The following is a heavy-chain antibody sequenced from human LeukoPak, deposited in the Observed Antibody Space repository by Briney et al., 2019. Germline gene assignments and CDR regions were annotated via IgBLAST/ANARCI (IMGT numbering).Heavy chain of an antibody. CDR3: ARGKPVTGTPDYYSYGMDV. CDR2: MYSFGNT. CDR1: EFTVSSTY. D-gene: IGHD1-20*01. J-gene: IGHJ6*02. V-gene: IGHV3-53*01. Sequence: PSETLSLTCTVSEFTVSSTYMSWVRQAPGKGLEWVSLMYSFGNTYYADSVKGRFTISRDNSKNTLYLQMNSLRAEDTALYYCARGKPVTGTPDYYSYGMDVWGQGTMVTVSS.